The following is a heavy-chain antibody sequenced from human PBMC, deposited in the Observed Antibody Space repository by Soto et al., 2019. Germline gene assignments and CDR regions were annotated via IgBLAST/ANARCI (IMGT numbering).Heavy chain of an antibody. CDR2: IYYSGST. Sequence: PSETLSLTCTVSGGSISSGGYYWSWIRQHPGKGLEWIGYIYYSGSTYYNPSLKSRVTISVDTSKNQFSLKLSSVTAADTDVYYCAREGYYYDSSGYYGWFDPWGQGTLVTVSS. CDR1: GGSISSGGYY. CDR3: AREGYYYDSSGYYGWFDP. D-gene: IGHD3-22*01. J-gene: IGHJ5*02. V-gene: IGHV4-31*03.